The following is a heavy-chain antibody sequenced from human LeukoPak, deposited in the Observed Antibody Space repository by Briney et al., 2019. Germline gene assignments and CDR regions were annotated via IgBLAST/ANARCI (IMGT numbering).Heavy chain of an antibody. J-gene: IGHJ1*01. D-gene: IGHD6-19*01. Sequence: PGGSLRLSCAASGFTFSSYAMSWVRQAPGKGLEWVSTISGSGDTTYYADSVKGRFTISRDNSKNTLYLQMNSLRGEDTAVYYCTRNSGWYGLSWGQGTLVTVSS. CDR3: TRNSGWYGLS. V-gene: IGHV3-23*01. CDR2: ISGSGDTT. CDR1: GFTFSSYA.